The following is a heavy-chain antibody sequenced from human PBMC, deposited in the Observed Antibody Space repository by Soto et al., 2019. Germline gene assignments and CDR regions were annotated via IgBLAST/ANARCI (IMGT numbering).Heavy chain of an antibody. V-gene: IGHV3-30-3*01. CDR2: ISYDGSNK. CDR3: ARGGGYCSDVGCYSLPEY. Sequence: AGGSLRLSCAASGFTFNTYAMFWVRQAPGKGLEWVAVISYDGSNKYHADSVKGRFTISRDNSKNTVFLQMSSLRAEDTAVYYCARGGGYCSDVGCYSLPEYWGQGTLVTVSS. J-gene: IGHJ4*02. D-gene: IGHD2-15*01. CDR1: GFTFNTYA.